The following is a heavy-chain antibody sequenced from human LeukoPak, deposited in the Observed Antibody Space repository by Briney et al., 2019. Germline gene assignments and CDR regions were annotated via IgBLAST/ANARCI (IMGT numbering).Heavy chain of an antibody. J-gene: IGHJ4*02. Sequence: GGSLRLFCAASGFTFSSYSMNRVRQAPGKGLEWVSSISSSSYIYYADSVKGRFTISRDNAKNSLYLQMNSLRAEDTAVYYCARDLAGSAAFDYWGQGTLVTVSS. CDR1: GFTFSSYS. D-gene: IGHD2-2*01. CDR3: ARDLAGSAAFDY. CDR2: ISSSSYI. V-gene: IGHV3-21*01.